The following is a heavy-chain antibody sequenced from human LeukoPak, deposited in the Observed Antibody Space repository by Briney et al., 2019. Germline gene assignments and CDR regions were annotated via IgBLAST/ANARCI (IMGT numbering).Heavy chain of an antibody. D-gene: IGHD2-8*01. CDR2: INDDGSRT. J-gene: IGHJ4*02. V-gene: IGHV3-74*01. Sequence: PGGSLRLSCAASGFTLSPQWMSWVRQAPGKGLEWVSRINDDGSRTDYADSVKGRFTISRDNAKNMVYLQMNSLRAEDTAMYFCARAKPQYNGGLDYWGQGTLVTVSS. CDR3: ARAKPQYNGGLDY. CDR1: GFTLSPQW.